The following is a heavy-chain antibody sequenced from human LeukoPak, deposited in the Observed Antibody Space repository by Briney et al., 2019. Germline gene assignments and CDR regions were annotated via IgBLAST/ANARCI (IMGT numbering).Heavy chain of an antibody. V-gene: IGHV3-33*01. Sequence: GGSLRLSCAASGFTFSNYGMYWVRQAPGKGLEWVAVIWYDGSDKYYAGPVKGRFTISRDSAKNSLYLQMNSLRTEDTAVYYCARGRVGGQRTDTFDIWGQGTMVTVSS. J-gene: IGHJ3*02. CDR3: ARGRVGGQRTDTFDI. D-gene: IGHD1-26*01. CDR2: IWYDGSDK. CDR1: GFTFSNYG.